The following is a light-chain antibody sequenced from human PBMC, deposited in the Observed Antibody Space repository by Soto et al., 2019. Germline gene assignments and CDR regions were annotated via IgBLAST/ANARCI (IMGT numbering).Light chain of an antibody. CDR1: SSDVGGYNY. Sequence: SVLTQPPSASGSPGQSVTISCTGTSSDVGGYNYVSWYQQHPGKAPKLMIYEVSKRPSGVPDRFSGPKSGNTASLTVSGLQAEDEADYYCSSYGGSNRGVFGTGTKLTVL. CDR2: EVS. V-gene: IGLV2-8*01. J-gene: IGLJ1*01. CDR3: SSYGGSNRGV.